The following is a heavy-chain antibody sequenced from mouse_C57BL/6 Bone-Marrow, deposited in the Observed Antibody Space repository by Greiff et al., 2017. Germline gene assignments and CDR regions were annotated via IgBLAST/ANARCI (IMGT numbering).Heavy chain of an antibody. CDR3: AGHSSSLAWFAY. CDR2: ISSGGSYT. V-gene: IGHV5-6*01. CDR1: GFTFSSYG. Sequence: EVHLVESGGDLVKPGGSLKFSCAASGFTFSSYGMSWVRQTPDQRLEWVATISSGGSYTYYPDSVKGRFTISRDNANNTLYLQMSRQTSEDTAVYCDAGHSSSLAWFAYWGQGTLVTVSA. J-gene: IGHJ3*01. D-gene: IGHD1-1*01.